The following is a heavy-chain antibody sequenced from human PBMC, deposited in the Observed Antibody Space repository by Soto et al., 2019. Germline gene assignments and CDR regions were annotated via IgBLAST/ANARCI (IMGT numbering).Heavy chain of an antibody. Sequence: QVQLVESGGGVVQPGRSLRLSCAASGFTFSSYGIHWVRQAPGKGLEWVAVISYDGSNKYYADSVKGRFTISRDNSKNTLYLQMNSLRAEDTAVYYCAKDGGGIAAAGSDYWGQGTLVTVSS. CDR1: GFTFSSYG. V-gene: IGHV3-30*18. CDR3: AKDGGGIAAAGSDY. J-gene: IGHJ4*02. D-gene: IGHD6-13*01. CDR2: ISYDGSNK.